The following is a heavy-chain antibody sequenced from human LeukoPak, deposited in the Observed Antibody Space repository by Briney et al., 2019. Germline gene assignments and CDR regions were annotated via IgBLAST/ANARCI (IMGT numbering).Heavy chain of an antibody. CDR3: ARGKYSPHAFDI. D-gene: IGHD2-15*01. Sequence: PSETLSLTCAVYGGSLSGYYWSWIRQPPGKGLGWIGKINHSGSSNYNPSLKSRVTTSADTSKNQFSLKLSSVTAADTAVYYCARGKYSPHAFDIWGQGTMVTVSS. V-gene: IGHV4-34*01. J-gene: IGHJ3*02. CDR1: GGSLSGYY. CDR2: INHSGSS.